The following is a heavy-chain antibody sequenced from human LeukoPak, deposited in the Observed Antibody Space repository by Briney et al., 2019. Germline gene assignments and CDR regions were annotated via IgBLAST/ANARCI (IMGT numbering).Heavy chain of an antibody. CDR3: AKDGCSSTSCYNFDY. Sequence: QPGGSLRLSCAASGFTFSSYWMSWVRQAPGKGLEWVANIKQDGSEKYYVDSVKGRFTISRDNAKNSLYLQMNSLRAEDTAVYYCAKDGCSSTSCYNFDYWGQGTLVTVSS. CDR1: GFTFSSYW. D-gene: IGHD2-2*02. J-gene: IGHJ4*02. V-gene: IGHV3-7*01. CDR2: IKQDGSEK.